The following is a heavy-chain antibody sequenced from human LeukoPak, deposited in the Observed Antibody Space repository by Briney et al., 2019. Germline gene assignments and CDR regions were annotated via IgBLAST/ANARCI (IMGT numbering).Heavy chain of an antibody. CDR2: IIPIFGTA. Sequence: SVKVSCKASGGTFSSYATSWVRQAPGQGLEWMGGIIPIFGTANYAQKFQGRVTITTDESTSTAYMELSSLRSEDTAVYYCARVSSPTAMVFDYWGQGTLVTVSS. CDR3: ARVSSPTAMVFDY. CDR1: GGTFSSYA. D-gene: IGHD5-18*01. J-gene: IGHJ4*02. V-gene: IGHV1-69*05.